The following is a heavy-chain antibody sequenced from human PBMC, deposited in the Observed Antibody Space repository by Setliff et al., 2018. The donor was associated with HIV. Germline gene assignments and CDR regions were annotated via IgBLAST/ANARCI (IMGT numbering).Heavy chain of an antibody. V-gene: IGHV4-39*01. Sequence: SETLSLTCTVSGGSISSSTYYWGWIRQPPGKGLEWIGNIHFSGSTYYNPSLKSRVTVSVDPSKNQFSLKLSSVTAADTAVYYCARAVGYYYGSGSHIDYWGQGTLVTVSS. CDR2: IHFSGST. CDR3: ARAVGYYYGSGSHIDY. D-gene: IGHD3-10*01. CDR1: GGSISSSTYY. J-gene: IGHJ4*02.